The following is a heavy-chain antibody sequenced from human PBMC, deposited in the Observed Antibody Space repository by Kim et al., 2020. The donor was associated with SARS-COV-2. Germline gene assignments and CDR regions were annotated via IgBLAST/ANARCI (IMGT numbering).Heavy chain of an antibody. CDR1: GFTFSSYG. CDR3: ARDYDYGDYGLALDGDYFDY. J-gene: IGHJ4*02. CDR2: IWYDGSNK. Sequence: GGSLRLSCAASGFTFSSYGMHWVRQAPGKGLEWVAVIWYDGSNKYYADSVKGRFTISRDNSKNTLYLQMNSLRAEDTAVYYCARDYDYGDYGLALDGDYFDYWGQGTLVTVSS. V-gene: IGHV3-33*01. D-gene: IGHD4-17*01.